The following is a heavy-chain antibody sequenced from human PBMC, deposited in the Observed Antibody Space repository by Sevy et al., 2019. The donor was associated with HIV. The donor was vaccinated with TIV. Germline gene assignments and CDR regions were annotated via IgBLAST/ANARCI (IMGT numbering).Heavy chain of an antibody. Sequence: ASVKVSCKASGDTFTNNYMHWVRQPPGQGLEWMGIIDPSGGNASYAQKFQGRVSMTRDTSTSTIYLDLSSLRSEDTAVYCCVRADPAQHFDSWGQGTLVTVSS. J-gene: IGHJ4*02. CDR1: GDTFTNNY. V-gene: IGHV1-46*01. CDR2: IDPSGGNA. CDR3: VRADPAQHFDS.